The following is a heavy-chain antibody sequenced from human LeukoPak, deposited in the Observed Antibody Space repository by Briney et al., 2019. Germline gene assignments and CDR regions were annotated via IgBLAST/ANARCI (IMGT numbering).Heavy chain of an antibody. CDR3: ARGAMYSSSWYPFAWFDP. CDR2: MNPNSGNT. J-gene: IGHJ5*02. V-gene: IGHV1-8*01. CDR1: GYTFPSYD. D-gene: IGHD6-13*01. Sequence: GSVKASCKASGYTFPSYDINWVRQATGQGLEWMGWMNPNSGNTGYAQKFQGRVTMTRNTSISTAYMELSSLRSEDTAVYYCARGAMYSSSWYPFAWFDPWGQGTLVTVSS.